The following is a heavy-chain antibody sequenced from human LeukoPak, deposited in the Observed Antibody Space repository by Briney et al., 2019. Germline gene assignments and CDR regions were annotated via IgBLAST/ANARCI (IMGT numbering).Heavy chain of an antibody. J-gene: IGHJ4*02. V-gene: IGHV3-74*01. D-gene: IGHD5-12*01. CDR3: AVIVATIEEGFDY. CDR1: GFTFSSYW. Sequence: GGSLRLSCAASGFTFSSYWMHWVRQAPGKGLVWVSRINTDGSSTSYADSVKGRFTISRDNAKNTLYLQMNSLRAEDTAVYYCAVIVATIEEGFDYWGQGTLVTVSS. CDR2: INTDGSST.